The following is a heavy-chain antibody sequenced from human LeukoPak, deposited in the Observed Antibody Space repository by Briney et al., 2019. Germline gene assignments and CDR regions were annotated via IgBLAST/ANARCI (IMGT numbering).Heavy chain of an antibody. CDR2: ISYDGSNK. V-gene: IGHV3-30-3*01. Sequence: GGSLRLSCAASGFTFSSYAMHWVRQAPGKGLEWVAVISYDGSNKYYADSVKGRFTISRDNSKNTLYLQMNSLRAEDTAVYYCAKVLGSGSYYFYYAMDVWGQGTTVTVSS. CDR1: GFTFSSYA. CDR3: AKVLGSGSYYFYYAMDV. J-gene: IGHJ6*02. D-gene: IGHD3-10*01.